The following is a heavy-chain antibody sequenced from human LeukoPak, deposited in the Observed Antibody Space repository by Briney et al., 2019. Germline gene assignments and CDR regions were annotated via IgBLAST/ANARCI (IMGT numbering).Heavy chain of an antibody. CDR2: TYYRSKWYN. CDR1: GDSVSSNSAA. Sequence: SQTLSLTCAISGDSVSSNSAARNWIRQSPSRGLEWLGRTYYRSKWYNDYAVSVKSRITINPDTSKNQFSLKLSSVTAADTAVYYCARAPYHYDYVWGSYRRLYYFDYWGQGTLVTVSS. CDR3: ARAPYHYDYVWGSYRRLYYFDY. D-gene: IGHD3-16*02. J-gene: IGHJ4*02. V-gene: IGHV6-1*01.